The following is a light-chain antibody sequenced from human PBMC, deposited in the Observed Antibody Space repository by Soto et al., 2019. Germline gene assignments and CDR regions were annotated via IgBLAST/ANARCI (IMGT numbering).Light chain of an antibody. V-gene: IGKV3-20*01. CDR1: QSVSNNY. J-gene: IGKJ1*01. CDR3: QQYGSSGT. Sequence: EIVLTQSPGTLSLSPGERATLSCRASQSVSNNYLAWYKQKPCPAPRLLIYGASNRATGIPDRFSGSGSGTDFTLTIRRLEPEEFAVYYCQQYGSSGTCGQGTKGDIK. CDR2: GAS.